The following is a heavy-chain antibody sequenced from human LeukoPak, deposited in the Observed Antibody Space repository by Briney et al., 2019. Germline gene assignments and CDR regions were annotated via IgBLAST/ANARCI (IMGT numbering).Heavy chain of an antibody. D-gene: IGHD3-3*01. V-gene: IGHV4-59*01. Sequence: PSETLSLTCTVSGGSISSYYWSWIRQPPGEGLEWIGYIYYSGSTTYNPSLKSRVTISVDTSKNQISLKLSSVTAADTAVYYCARDVFWSGYYFGLDVWGQGTTVTVSS. CDR1: GGSISSYY. J-gene: IGHJ6*02. CDR3: ARDVFWSGYYFGLDV. CDR2: IYYSGST.